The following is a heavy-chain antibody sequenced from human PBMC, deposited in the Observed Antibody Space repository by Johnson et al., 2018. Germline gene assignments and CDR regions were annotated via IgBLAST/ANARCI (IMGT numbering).Heavy chain of an antibody. CDR2: IKGKTAGGAT. V-gene: IGHV3-15*01. Sequence: EVQLLESGGGLVKPGGSLRLSCVASGFTFSNAWMSWVRQAPGKGLEWVGRIKGKTAGGATDYAAPVKGRFTIPRDDSENTLYVQINSLKTEDTAVYSCTTDRGLGSGSHHNWGQGTLVTVSS. J-gene: IGHJ4*02. D-gene: IGHD3-10*01. CDR3: TTDRGLGSGSHHN. CDR1: GFTFSNAW.